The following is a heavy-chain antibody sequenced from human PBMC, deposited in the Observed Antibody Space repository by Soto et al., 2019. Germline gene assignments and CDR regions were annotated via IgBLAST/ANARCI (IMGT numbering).Heavy chain of an antibody. CDR2: IYYSGST. CDR3: ARRYGGNFDY. CDR1: GASISSGGYY. Sequence: SETLSLTCTVSGASISSGGYYWTWIRQHPGKGLEWIGYIYYSGSTYSNPSLKSRVTISVDTSKNQFSLKLSSVTAADTAVYYCARRYGGNFDYWGQGTLVTVSS. V-gene: IGHV4-31*03. J-gene: IGHJ4*02. D-gene: IGHD1-26*01.